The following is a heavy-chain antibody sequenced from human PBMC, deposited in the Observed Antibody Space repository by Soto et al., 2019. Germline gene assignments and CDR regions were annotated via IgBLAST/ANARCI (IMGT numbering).Heavy chain of an antibody. CDR1: GFTFSSYA. CDR3: AKDSLSGSYPYYFDY. D-gene: IGHD1-26*01. V-gene: IGHV3-23*01. Sequence: GGSLRLSCAASGFTFSSYAMSWVRQAPGKGLEWVSAISGSGGSTYYADSVKGRFTISRDNSKNTLYLQMNSLRAEDTAVYYCAKDSLSGSYPYYFDYWGQGTLVTSPQ. CDR2: ISGSGGST. J-gene: IGHJ4*02.